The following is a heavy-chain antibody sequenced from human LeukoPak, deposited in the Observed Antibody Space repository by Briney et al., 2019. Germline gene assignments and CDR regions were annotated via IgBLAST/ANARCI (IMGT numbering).Heavy chain of an antibody. V-gene: IGHV3-11*01. CDR2: ISSSGSTI. CDR1: GFTFSDYY. J-gene: IGHJ4*02. CDR3: ARALAQLDYFDY. D-gene: IGHD6-13*01. Sequence: KPGGSLRLSCAASGFTFSDYYMSWIRQAPGKGLEWVSYISSSGSTIYYADSVKGRFTISRDNAENSLYLQMDSLRAEDTAVYYCARALAQLDYFDYWGQGTLVTVSS.